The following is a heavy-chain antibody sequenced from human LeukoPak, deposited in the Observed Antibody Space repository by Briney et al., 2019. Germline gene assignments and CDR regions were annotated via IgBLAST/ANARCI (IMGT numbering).Heavy chain of an antibody. CDR1: GFTFSSYA. CDR2: ISGSGGST. D-gene: IGHD2-2*01. V-gene: IGHV3-23*01. CDR3: AKVSGVVVVPAAINYFDY. Sequence: GGSLRLSCAASGFTFSSYAMSWVRQAPGKGLEWVSAISGSGGSTYYADSVKGRFTISRDNSKNTLYLQMNSLRAEDTAVYYCAKVSGVVVVPAAINYFDYWGQGTLVTVSS. J-gene: IGHJ4*02.